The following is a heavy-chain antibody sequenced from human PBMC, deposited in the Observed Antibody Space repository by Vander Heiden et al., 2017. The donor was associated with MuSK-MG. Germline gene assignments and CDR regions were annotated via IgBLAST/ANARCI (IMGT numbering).Heavy chain of an antibody. D-gene: IGHD1-26*01. J-gene: IGHJ6*03. V-gene: IGHV4-34*01. CDR2: INHSGST. CDR3: ARGDSGSYFNYYYYMDV. CDR1: GGSFSGYY. Sequence: QVQLQQWGAGLLKPSETLSLTCAVYGGSFSGYYWSWIRQPPGKGLEWIGEINHSGSTNYNPSLKSRVTISVDTSKNQFSLKLSSVTAADTAVYYCARGDSGSYFNYYYYMDVWGKGTTVTVSS.